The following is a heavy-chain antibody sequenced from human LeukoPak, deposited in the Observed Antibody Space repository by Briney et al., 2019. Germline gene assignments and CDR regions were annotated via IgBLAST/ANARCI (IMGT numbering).Heavy chain of an antibody. CDR3: ARSPEILTGEIFDY. CDR1: GGSFSGYY. Sequence: SETLSLTCAVYGGSFSGYYWSWIRQPPGKGLEWIGEINHSGSTNYNPTLKSRLTISVDTSKNQFSLKLSAVTAADTAVYFCARSPEILTGEIFDYWGQGPRVSVSS. D-gene: IGHD3-9*01. J-gene: IGHJ4*02. V-gene: IGHV4-34*01. CDR2: INHSGST.